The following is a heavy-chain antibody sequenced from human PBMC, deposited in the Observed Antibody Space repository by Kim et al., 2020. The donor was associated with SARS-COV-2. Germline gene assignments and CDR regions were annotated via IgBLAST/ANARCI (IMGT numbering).Heavy chain of an antibody. CDR1: GYTFTSYG. Sequence: ASVKVSCKASGYTFTSYGISWVRQAPGQGLEWMGWISAYNGNTNYAQKLQGRVTMTTDTSTSTAYMELRSLRSDDTAVYYCARGSLRFLEWLPHYYYYGMDVWGQGTTVTVSS. D-gene: IGHD3-3*01. J-gene: IGHJ6*02. CDR2: ISAYNGNT. CDR3: ARGSLRFLEWLPHYYYYGMDV. V-gene: IGHV1-18*04.